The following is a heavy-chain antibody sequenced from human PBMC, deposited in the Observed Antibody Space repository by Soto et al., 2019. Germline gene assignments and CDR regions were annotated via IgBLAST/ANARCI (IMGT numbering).Heavy chain of an antibody. V-gene: IGHV3-74*01. Sequence: EVQLVESGGGLVQPGGSLRLSCAASGFTFSSYWIHWVRQAPGRGLVWLSRIDNDGSDTIYADSVKGRFTISRDNAKNTLYLQMNCLRAEDTALYYCARGGYHHGFDIWGQGTVVTVSS. D-gene: IGHD3-22*01. J-gene: IGHJ3*02. CDR3: ARGGYHHGFDI. CDR1: GFTFSSYW. CDR2: IDNDGSDT.